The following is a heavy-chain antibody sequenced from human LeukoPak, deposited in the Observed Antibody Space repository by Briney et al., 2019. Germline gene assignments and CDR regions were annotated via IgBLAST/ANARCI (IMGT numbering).Heavy chain of an antibody. V-gene: IGHV4-39*01. D-gene: IGHD2-21*02. Sequence: SETLSLTCTVSGGSISSGDYYWGWIRQPPGKGLEWIGSIYYSGSAYYNPSLKSRVTISVDTSKNQFSLKLSSVTAADTAVFYCARHLTYCGGDCFFDYWGQGTQVTVSS. CDR3: ARHLTYCGGDCFFDY. J-gene: IGHJ4*02. CDR2: IYYSGSA. CDR1: GGSISSGDYY.